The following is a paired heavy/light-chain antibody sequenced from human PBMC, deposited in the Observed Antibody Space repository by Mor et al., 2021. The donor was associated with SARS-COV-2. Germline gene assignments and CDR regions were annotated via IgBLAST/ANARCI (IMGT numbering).Heavy chain of an antibody. V-gene: IGHV3-23*01. CDR2: ISGSGGNT. CDR3: AKDAGRKLMGLDP. CDR1: GFTFSTYD. Sequence: EVQLLESGGGLVQPGGSLRLSCAASGFTFSTYDMSWVRQAPGKGLEWVSGISGSGGNTYYADSVKGRFTISRDNSQNTLYLQMNNLRAEDTAVYYCAKDAGRKLMGLDPWGQGTLVTVSS. J-gene: IGHJ5*02. D-gene: IGHD2-8*01.
Light chain of an antibody. CDR3: QQSYSTLMFT. J-gene: IGKJ2*01. V-gene: IGKV1-39*01. CDR2: AAS. Sequence: DIQMTQSPSSLSASVGDRVTITCRASQSIGNYLNWYQQKPGKAPKLLIYAASSLQSGVPLRFSGSGSGTDFTLTISSLHPEDFATYYCQQSYSTLMFTFGQGTKLEIK. CDR1: QSIGNY.